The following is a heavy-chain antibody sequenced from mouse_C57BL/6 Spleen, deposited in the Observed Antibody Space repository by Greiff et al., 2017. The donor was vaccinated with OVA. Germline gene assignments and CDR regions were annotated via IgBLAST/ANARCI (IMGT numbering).Heavy chain of an antibody. CDR2: IHPSDSDT. D-gene: IGHD1-1*01. J-gene: IGHJ4*01. CDR1: GYTFTSYW. V-gene: IGHV1-74*01. CDR3: AIRAGFYYGSSYGYYAMDY. Sequence: VQLQQPGAELVKPGASVKVSCKASGYTFTSYWMHWVKQRPGQGLEWIGRIHPSDSDTNYNQKFKGKATLTVDKSSSTAYMQLSSLTSEDSAVYYCAIRAGFYYGSSYGYYAMDYWGQGTSVTVSS.